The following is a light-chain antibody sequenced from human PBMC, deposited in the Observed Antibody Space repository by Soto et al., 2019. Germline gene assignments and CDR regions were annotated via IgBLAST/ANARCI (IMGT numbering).Light chain of an antibody. CDR1: SSDVGTYKY. V-gene: IGLV2-14*01. Sequence: QSVLTQPPSVSLSPGQSITISCTGTSSDVGTYKYVSWYQQLPGKAPKLMIYEVSNRPSGVSNRFSGSKSGNTASLTISELQAEDEADYYCSSYTSRNTPVFGGGTKVTV. J-gene: IGLJ2*01. CDR3: SSYTSRNTPV. CDR2: EVS.